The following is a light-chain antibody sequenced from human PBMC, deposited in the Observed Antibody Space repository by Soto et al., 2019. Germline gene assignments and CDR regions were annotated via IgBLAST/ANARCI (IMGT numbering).Light chain of an antibody. CDR3: QAYDSSLIGYVV. J-gene: IGLJ2*01. Sequence: QPVLTQPPSVSGAPGQRVTISCTGSSSNIGAGYDVHWYQQLPGTAPKLLIYGNSNRPSGVPDRFSGSKSGTSASLAITGLQAEDEADYYCQAYDSSLIGYVVFGGGTKLTVL. CDR2: GNS. CDR1: SSNIGAGYD. V-gene: IGLV1-40*01.